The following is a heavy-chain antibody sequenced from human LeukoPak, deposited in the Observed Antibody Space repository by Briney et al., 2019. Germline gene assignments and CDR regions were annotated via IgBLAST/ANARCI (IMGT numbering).Heavy chain of an antibody. D-gene: IGHD5-18*01. CDR2: IIPIFGTA. V-gene: IGHV1-69*05. CDR3: AKTPNTVMPHFDY. Sequence: GASVKVSCKASGGTFSSYAISWVRQAPGQGLEWMGGIIPIFGTANYAQKFQGRVTITTDESTSTAYMELSSLRSEDTAVYYCAKTPNTVMPHFDYGGQGPLVTVSS. J-gene: IGHJ4*02. CDR1: GGTFSSYA.